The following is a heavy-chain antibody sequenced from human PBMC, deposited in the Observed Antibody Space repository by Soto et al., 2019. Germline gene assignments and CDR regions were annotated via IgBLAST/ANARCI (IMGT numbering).Heavy chain of an antibody. V-gene: IGHV3-30-3*01. CDR1: GFTFSSYA. CDR3: AAREGEVDIGATTKIYYYYGMDV. Sequence: PGGTLRLSCAASGFTFSSYAMHWVRQAPGKGLEWVAVISYDGSNKYYADSVKGRFTISRDNSKNTLYLQMNSLRAEDTAVYYCAAREGEVDIGATTKIYYYYGMDVWGQGTTVTVSS. J-gene: IGHJ6*02. CDR2: ISYDGSNK. D-gene: IGHD5-12*01.